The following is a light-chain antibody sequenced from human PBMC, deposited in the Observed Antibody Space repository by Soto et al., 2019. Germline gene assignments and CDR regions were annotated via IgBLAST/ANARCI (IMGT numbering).Light chain of an antibody. Sequence: VMTQSPATLSVSAGDRATLSCRASQSVSSNLAWYQQKTGQAPRLLIYGESTRATGIPDRLSGSGSRTELNLTISRLQSEDFAVYYCQKYNKWPLTCGGGTKVDIK. V-gene: IGKV3-15*01. CDR2: GES. CDR3: QKYNKWPLT. J-gene: IGKJ4*01. CDR1: QSVSSN.